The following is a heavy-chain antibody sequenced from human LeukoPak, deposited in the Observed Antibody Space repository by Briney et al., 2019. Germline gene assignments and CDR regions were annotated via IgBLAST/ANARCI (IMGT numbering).Heavy chain of an antibody. V-gene: IGHV3-9*01. D-gene: IGHD5-18*01. CDR2: ISWNSGSI. J-gene: IGHJ4*02. Sequence: GGSLRLSCAASGFTFDDYAMHWVRQAPGKGLEWGSGISWNSGSIGYADSVKGRFTISRDNAKNSLYLQMNSLRAEDTALYYCAKDISGYSYGFVSGFDYWGQGTLVTVSS. CDR3: AKDISGYSYGFVSGFDY. CDR1: GFTFDDYA.